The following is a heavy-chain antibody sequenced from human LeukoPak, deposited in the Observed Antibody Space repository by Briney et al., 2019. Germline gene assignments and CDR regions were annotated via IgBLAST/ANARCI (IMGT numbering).Heavy chain of an antibody. J-gene: IGHJ4*02. D-gene: IGHD5-18*01. CDR2: INGGGST. CDR3: AKGQGYNYGDSIDY. CDR1: GFTFNNYA. V-gene: IGHV3-23*01. Sequence: GGSLRLSCAASGFTFNNYAMTWVRQAPGKGLEWVSVINGGGSTYYSASVKGRFTVSRDNSKNTLYLQMNSLRDEDTAVYYCAKGQGYNYGDSIDYWGQGTLVTVSS.